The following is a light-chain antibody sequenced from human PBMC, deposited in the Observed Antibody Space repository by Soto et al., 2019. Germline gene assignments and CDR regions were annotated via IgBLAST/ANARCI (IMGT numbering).Light chain of an antibody. CDR3: QQYGSSPWT. CDR2: GAS. J-gene: IGKJ1*01. CDR1: QSIRSSY. Sequence: EIVLTQSPGTLSLSPGERATLSCRASQSIRSSYLAWYQQKPGQAPMLLIYGASSRATGIPDRFSGSGSGKDFTRTINSLEPEDFAVNYCQQYGSSPWTFGQGTNVEIK. V-gene: IGKV3-20*01.